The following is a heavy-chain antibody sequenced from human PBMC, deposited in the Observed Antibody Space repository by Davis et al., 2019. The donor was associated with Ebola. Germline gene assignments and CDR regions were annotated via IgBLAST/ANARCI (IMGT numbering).Heavy chain of an antibody. Sequence: VKGRFTISRDNSKNTLYLQMNSMRTEDTAVYYCTAATSTLNYYYYYGMDVWGQGTTVTVSS. CDR3: TAATSTLNYYYYYGMDV. D-gene: IGHD6-25*01. J-gene: IGHJ6*02. V-gene: IGHV3-30*07.